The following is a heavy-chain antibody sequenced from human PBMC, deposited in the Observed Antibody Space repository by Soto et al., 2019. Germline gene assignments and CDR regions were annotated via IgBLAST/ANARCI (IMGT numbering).Heavy chain of an antibody. CDR1: GGSFSGYY. J-gene: IGHJ6*02. CDR2: INHSGST. D-gene: IGHD5-18*01. V-gene: IGHV4-34*01. CDR3: AREYSYGYYYYGMDV. Sequence: SETLSLTCAVYGGSFSGYYWSWIRQPPGKGLEWIGEINHSGSTNYNPSLKSRVTISVDTSKNQFSLKLSSVTAADTAVYYCAREYSYGYYYYGMDVWGQGTTVTVSS.